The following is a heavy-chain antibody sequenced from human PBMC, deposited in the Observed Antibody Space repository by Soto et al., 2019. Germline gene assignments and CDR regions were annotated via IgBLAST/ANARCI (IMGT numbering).Heavy chain of an antibody. Sequence: QVQLVQSGAEVKKPGSSVKVSCEACGGTFNTYTINWLRQAPGRGLEWMGQVIPMYDSVNYAESFQGRVTITADKSTNIAYMELSSLRSEDTALYFCASWRSYSGSYCFDYWGQGTLVIVSS. J-gene: IGHJ4*02. CDR1: GGTFNTYT. CDR2: VIPMYDSV. D-gene: IGHD1-26*01. V-gene: IGHV1-69*06. CDR3: ASWRSYSGSYCFDY.